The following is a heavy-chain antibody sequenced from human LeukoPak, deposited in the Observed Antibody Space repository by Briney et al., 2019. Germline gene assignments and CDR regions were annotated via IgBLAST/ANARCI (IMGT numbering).Heavy chain of an antibody. V-gene: IGHV1-2*02. CDR1: GYTFTDYY. J-gene: IGHJ3*02. CDR2: INPNSGGT. CDR3: ARVRVNEDAFDI. D-gene: IGHD3-10*01. Sequence: GASIKVSCKASGYTFTDYYMHWVRQAPGQGLAWMGWINPNSGGTNYAQKFQGRVTMTRDTPISTAYMELSRLRSDDTAVYYCARVRVNEDAFDIWGQGTMVTVSS.